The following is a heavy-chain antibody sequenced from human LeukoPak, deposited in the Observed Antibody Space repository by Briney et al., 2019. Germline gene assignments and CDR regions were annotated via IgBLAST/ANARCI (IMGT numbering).Heavy chain of an antibody. CDR2: IISSGGST. CDR1: GFTFSSYS. D-gene: IGHD3-3*01. CDR3: AKGHYDFWSGLAYFDY. J-gene: IGHJ4*02. V-gene: IGHV3-23*01. Sequence: GGSLRLSCAASGFTFSSYSMSWVRQAPGKGLEWVSAIISSGGSTYYADSVKGRFTISRENYKTTLYLHMNRMRAEATAVYYCAKGHYDFWSGLAYFDYWGQGTLVTVSS.